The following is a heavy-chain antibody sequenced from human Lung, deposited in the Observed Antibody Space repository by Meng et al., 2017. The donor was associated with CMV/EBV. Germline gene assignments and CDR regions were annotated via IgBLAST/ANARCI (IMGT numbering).Heavy chain of an antibody. J-gene: IGHJ4*02. CDR2: INHSGSA. D-gene: IGHD1-1*01. V-gene: IGHV4-34*01. CDR3: ARGRTDFDS. Sequence: GSLRLSCAVSGGSFGSFYWSWIRQPPGKGLEWIGAINHSGSANYNPSLKRRVTISADTSKNQFSLRLTSVTAADTAVYYCARGRTDFDSWGQGTLVTVSS. CDR1: GGSFGSFY.